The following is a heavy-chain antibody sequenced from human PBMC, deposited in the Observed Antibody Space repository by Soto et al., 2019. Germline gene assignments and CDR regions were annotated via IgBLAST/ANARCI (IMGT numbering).Heavy chain of an antibody. Sequence: QITLKESGPTLVKPTQTLTLTCTFSGFSLSTGGVGVGWIRQPPGKALEWLALIYWDDDKRYSPSLRRRLTISRGASKNQVVLTMTNMDPVDTATYHCIQSRCGGDCLQSYASHYYYGMDVWGQGTTVTVSS. CDR3: IQSRCGGDCLQSYASHYYYGMDV. CDR2: IYWDDDK. J-gene: IGHJ6*02. D-gene: IGHD2-21*02. CDR1: GFSLSTGGVG. V-gene: IGHV2-5*02.